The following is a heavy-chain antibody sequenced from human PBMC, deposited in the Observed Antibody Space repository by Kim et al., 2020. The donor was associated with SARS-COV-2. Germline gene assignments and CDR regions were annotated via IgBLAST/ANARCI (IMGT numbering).Heavy chain of an antibody. V-gene: IGHV3-33*01. D-gene: IGHD3-10*01. CDR3: ARDLMVRGGAYFDY. CDR1: GFTFSSYG. Sequence: GGSLRLSCAASGFTFSSYGMHWVRQAPVKGLEWVAVIWYDGSNKYYADSVKGRFTISRDNSKNTLYLQMNSLRAEDTAVYYCARDLMVRGGAYFDYWGQGTLVTVSS. CDR2: IWYDGSNK. J-gene: IGHJ4*02.